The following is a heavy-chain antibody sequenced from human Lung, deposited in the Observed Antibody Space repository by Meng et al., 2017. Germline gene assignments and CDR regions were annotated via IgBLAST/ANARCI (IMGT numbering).Heavy chain of an antibody. CDR1: DYTFTGYG. CDR3: ARGTPGRSYSDY. Sequence: QVQPVQSGPEVKKPGALGKVSGKASDYTFTGYGVSWVRQAPGQGLEWMAWLGAHDGDTSHAPKFQGRVTVSADRPTATAYMELRSLRSDDTAVYYCARGTPGRSYSDYWGQGTLVTVSS. CDR2: LGAHDGDT. J-gene: IGHJ4*02. D-gene: IGHD3-10*01. V-gene: IGHV1-18*01.